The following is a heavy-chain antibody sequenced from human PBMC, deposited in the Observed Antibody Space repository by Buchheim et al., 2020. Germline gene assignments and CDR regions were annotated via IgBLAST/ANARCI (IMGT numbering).Heavy chain of an antibody. CDR1: GGSISSGGYY. J-gene: IGHJ6*02. CDR2: IYYSGST. V-gene: IGHV4-31*03. CDR3: ARDGSGCSGGSCYVYGMDV. D-gene: IGHD2-15*01. Sequence: QVQLQESGPGLVKPSQTLSLTCTVSGGSISSGGYYWSWIRQHPGKGLEGIGSIYYSGSTYYNPPLKSRVTISVDRSKNQFSLKLSSVTAADTAVYYCARDGSGCSGGSCYVYGMDVWGQGTT.